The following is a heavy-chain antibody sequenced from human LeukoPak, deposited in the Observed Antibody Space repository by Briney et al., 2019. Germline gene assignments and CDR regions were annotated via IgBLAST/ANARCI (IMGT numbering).Heavy chain of an antibody. J-gene: IGHJ6*03. CDR3: ARGISSGWTDYYYYYMDV. D-gene: IGHD6-19*01. V-gene: IGHV1-69*05. CDR2: IIPIFGTA. Sequence: SVKVSCKASGGTFSSYAISWVRQAPRQGLEWMGRIIPIFGTANYAQKFQGRVTITTDESTSTAYMELSSLRSEDTAVYYCARGISSGWTDYYYYYMDVWGKGTTVTVSS. CDR1: GGTFSSYA.